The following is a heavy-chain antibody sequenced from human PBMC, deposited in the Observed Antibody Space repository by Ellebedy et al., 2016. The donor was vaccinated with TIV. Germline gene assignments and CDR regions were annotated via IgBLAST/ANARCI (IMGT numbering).Heavy chain of an antibody. D-gene: IGHD2-21*02. V-gene: IGHV3-33*01. CDR2: IGTDGGNK. Sequence: PGGSLRLSCQASGFIFSNYGMTWVRQAPGKGLEWVAFIGTDGGNKNKADSVKGRFTIYRDNSKNTFYLQMNNLGAEDTAVFYCSRNRHVDRGDCLDYWGQGTLVTVSS. J-gene: IGHJ4*02. CDR3: SRNRHVDRGDCLDY. CDR1: GFIFSNYG.